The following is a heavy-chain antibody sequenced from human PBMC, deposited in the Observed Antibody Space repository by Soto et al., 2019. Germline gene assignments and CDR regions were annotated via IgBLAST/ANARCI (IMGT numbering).Heavy chain of an antibody. CDR1: GYTFTGYY. CDR2: INPNSGGT. Sequence: XVKVSCKASGYTFTGYYMHWVRRAPGQGLEWMGWINPNSGGTNYAQKFQGWVTMTRDTSISTAYMELSRLTSDDTAVYYCARGGSGSWPDFDYWGQGTLVTVSS. J-gene: IGHJ4*02. V-gene: IGHV1-2*04. D-gene: IGHD2-15*01. CDR3: ARGGSGSWPDFDY.